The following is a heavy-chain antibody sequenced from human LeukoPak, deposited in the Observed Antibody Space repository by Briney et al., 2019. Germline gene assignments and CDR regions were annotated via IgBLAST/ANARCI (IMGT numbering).Heavy chain of an antibody. J-gene: IGHJ4*02. Sequence: PSETLTLTCTASGGSISSYDCSWIRQPAGKEMDWIGRIYTSGRINYNPSLKSRVTMSVDTSKNQFSLKLSSVTAADTAVYYCARDTAVAGYDYWGQGTLVTVSS. CDR2: IYTSGRI. CDR1: GGSISSYD. D-gene: IGHD6-19*01. CDR3: ARDTAVAGYDY. V-gene: IGHV4-4*07.